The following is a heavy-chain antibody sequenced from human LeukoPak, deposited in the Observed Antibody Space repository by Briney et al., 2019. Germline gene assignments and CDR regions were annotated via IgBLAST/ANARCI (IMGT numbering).Heavy chain of an antibody. D-gene: IGHD6-19*01. CDR1: GFTFSEYW. CDR2: IKGDGTKM. Sequence: PGGSLRLYCGASGFTFSEYWMTWVGQAPGRGPEWVANIKGDGTKMYYVDSVKGRFTISRDNDKNSLYLQMNNLRVEDTAVYHCARDGCCLDFWGQGALVTVSS. CDR3: ARDGCCLDF. V-gene: IGHV3-7*01. J-gene: IGHJ4*02.